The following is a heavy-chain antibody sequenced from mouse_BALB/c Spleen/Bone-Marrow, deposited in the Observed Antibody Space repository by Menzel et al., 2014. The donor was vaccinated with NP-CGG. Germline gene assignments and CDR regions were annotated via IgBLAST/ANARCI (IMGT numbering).Heavy chain of an antibody. CDR1: GYTFTNYW. J-gene: IGHJ2*01. CDR2: IFPGIGTT. CDR3: ARGGNYGY. V-gene: IGHV1S132*01. D-gene: IGHD2-1*01. Sequence: VMLVESGAELVKPGASVKLSCKTSGYTFTNYWIQWVKQRPGQGLGWIGEIFPGIGTTYYNEEFKGKATLTIDTSSSTAYMQLSSLTSEDSAVYFCARGGNYGYWGQGTTLTVSS.